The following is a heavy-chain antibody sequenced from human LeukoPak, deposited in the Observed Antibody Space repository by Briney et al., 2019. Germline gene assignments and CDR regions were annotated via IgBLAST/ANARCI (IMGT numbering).Heavy chain of an antibody. CDR3: ATHNLGITIFGVVIAHNWFDP. J-gene: IGHJ5*02. D-gene: IGHD3-3*01. CDR2: IYYSGST. Sequence: SETLSLTCTVSGGSISSYYWSWIRQPPGKGLEWIGYIYYSGSTNYNPSLKSRVTISVDTSKNQFSLKLSSVTAADTAVYYCATHNLGITIFGVVIAHNWFDPWGQGTLVTVSS. V-gene: IGHV4-59*08. CDR1: GGSISSYY.